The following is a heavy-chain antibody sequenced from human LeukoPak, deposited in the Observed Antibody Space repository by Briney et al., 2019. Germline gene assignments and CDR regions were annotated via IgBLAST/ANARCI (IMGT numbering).Heavy chain of an antibody. J-gene: IGHJ6*03. CDR2: ISSTSSYI. V-gene: IGHV3-21*01. CDR3: ARSSGWYHRGPDYYYYYMDV. D-gene: IGHD6-19*01. Sequence: GGSLRLSCAASGFTFSRYWMTWVRQAPGKGLEWVSSISSTSSYIYYADSVKSRFTISRDNAKNSLYLQMNSLRAEDTAVYYCARSSGWYHRGPDYYYYYMDVWGKGTTVTVS. CDR1: GFTFSRYW.